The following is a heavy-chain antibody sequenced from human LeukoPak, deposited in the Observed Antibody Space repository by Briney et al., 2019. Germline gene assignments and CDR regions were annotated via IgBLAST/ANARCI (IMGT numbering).Heavy chain of an antibody. Sequence: GASVKVSCKASGVTFSSYAINWVRQAPGQGLEWMGWMNPSSGNTAYAQRFQGRVTMTRDTSTNTAFLQLTSLRSEDTAVYYCARGLDVERSSAWSWGPKKFYYNVMDVWGQGTTVTVSS. CDR2: MNPSSGNT. J-gene: IGHJ6*02. D-gene: IGHD3-9*01. CDR1: GVTFSSYA. V-gene: IGHV1-8*02. CDR3: ARGLDVERSSAWSWGPKKFYYNVMDV.